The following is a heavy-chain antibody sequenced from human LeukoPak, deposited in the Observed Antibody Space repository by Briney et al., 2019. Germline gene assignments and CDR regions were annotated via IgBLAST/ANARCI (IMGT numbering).Heavy chain of an antibody. CDR2: IYYSGST. D-gene: IGHD2-15*01. CDR3: ARDRICGGGSCYSGNWFDP. CDR1: GGSISSYY. V-gene: IGHV4-59*01. J-gene: IGHJ5*02. Sequence: SETLSLTCTVSGGSISSYYWSWIRQPPGKGLEWIGYIYYSGSTNYNPSLKSRVTISVDTSKNQFSLKLSSVTAADTAVYYCARDRICGGGSCYSGNWFDPWGQGTLVTVSS.